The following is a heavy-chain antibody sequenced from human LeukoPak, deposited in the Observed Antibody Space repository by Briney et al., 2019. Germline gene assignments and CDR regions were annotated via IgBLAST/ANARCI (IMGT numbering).Heavy chain of an antibody. CDR2: ISSSGSII. CDR1: GFNFNIYE. Sequence: GGSLRLSCAASGFNFNIYEMNWVRQAPGKGLEWISYISSSGSIILYADSVKGRFAISRDNAKNLVYLDMNSLRAEDTAVYYCAELGITMIGGVWGKGTTVTISS. V-gene: IGHV3-48*03. J-gene: IGHJ6*04. D-gene: IGHD3-10*02. CDR3: AELGITMIGGV.